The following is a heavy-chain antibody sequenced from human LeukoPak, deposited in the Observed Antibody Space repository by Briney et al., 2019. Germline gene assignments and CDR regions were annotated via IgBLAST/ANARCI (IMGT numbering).Heavy chain of an antibody. CDR2: IRYDGSNK. J-gene: IGHJ6*02. CDR1: GFTFSSYG. Sequence: GGSLRLSCAASGFTFSSYGMHWVRQAPGKGLGWVAFIRYDGSNKYYADSVKGRFTISRDNSKNTLYLQMNSLRAEDTAVYYCAKDGGYYYGMDVWGQGTTVTVSS. V-gene: IGHV3-30*02. CDR3: AKDGGYYYGMDV.